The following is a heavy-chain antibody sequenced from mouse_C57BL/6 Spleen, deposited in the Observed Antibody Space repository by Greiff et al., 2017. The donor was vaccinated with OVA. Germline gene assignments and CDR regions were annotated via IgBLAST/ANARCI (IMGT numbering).Heavy chain of an antibody. V-gene: IGHV1-50*01. CDR1: GYTFTSYW. J-gene: IGHJ1*03. D-gene: IGHD1-1*01. CDR3: ARRRTTVGYFDV. Sequence: QVQLQQPGAELVKPGASVKLSCKASGYTFTSYWMQWVKQRPGQGLAWIGEIDPSDSYTNYNQKFKGKATLTVDTSSSTAYMQLSSLTSEDSAVYYCARRRTTVGYFDVWGTGTTVTVSS. CDR2: IDPSDSYT.